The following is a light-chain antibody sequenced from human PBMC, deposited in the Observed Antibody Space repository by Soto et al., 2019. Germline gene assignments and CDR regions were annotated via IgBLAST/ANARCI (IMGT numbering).Light chain of an antibody. CDR3: QQYGSSPPT. V-gene: IGKV3-20*01. Sequence: PGERATLSCRASQSVSSDYLAWYQQKPGQAPRLLIYGASNRATGIPDRFSGSGSGTDFTLTVSRLEPEDFAVFYCQQYGSSPPTFGQGTKVDIK. J-gene: IGKJ2*01. CDR2: GAS. CDR1: QSVSSDY.